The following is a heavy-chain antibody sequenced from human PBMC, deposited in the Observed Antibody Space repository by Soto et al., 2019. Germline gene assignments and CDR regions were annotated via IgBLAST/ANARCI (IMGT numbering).Heavy chain of an antibody. Sequence: GASVKVSCKASGYSFTKYHMHWVRQAPGQGLEWMGWINPGSGVTNQAQKFQGRVTMTRDTSITTTYMELNSLTSDDTAVYYCARDSGYGSGASVNHYLDYWGHGTLVTVSS. J-gene: IGHJ4*01. CDR3: ARDSGYGSGASVNHYLDY. D-gene: IGHD3-10*01. V-gene: IGHV1-2*02. CDR2: INPGSGVT. CDR1: GYSFTKYH.